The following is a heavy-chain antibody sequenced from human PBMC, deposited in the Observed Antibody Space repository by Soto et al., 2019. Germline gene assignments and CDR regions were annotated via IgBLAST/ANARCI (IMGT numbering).Heavy chain of an antibody. Sequence: ASVKVSCKASGGTFSSYGISWVRQAPGQGLEWMGWISAYNGNTNYAQKFQGRVTITADKSTSTAYMELSGLRSEDTAVYYCAPGPQSVVVLSWGQGTLVTVSS. CDR2: ISAYNGNT. J-gene: IGHJ5*02. CDR3: APGPQSVVVLS. CDR1: GGTFSSYG. D-gene: IGHD2-2*01. V-gene: IGHV1-18*01.